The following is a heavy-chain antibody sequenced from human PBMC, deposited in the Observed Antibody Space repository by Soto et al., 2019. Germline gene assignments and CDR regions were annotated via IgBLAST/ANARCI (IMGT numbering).Heavy chain of an antibody. V-gene: IGHV4-31*03. J-gene: IGHJ6*02. Sequence: PSETLSLTCTVSGGSISSGGYYWSWIRQHPGKGLEWIGYIYYSGSTYYNPSLKSRVTISVDTSKNQFSLKLSSVTAADTAVYYCARDSPGSGSPPHPYSSYATDVWGQGTTVTLSS. CDR1: GGSISSGGYY. CDR2: IYYSGST. D-gene: IGHD3-10*01. CDR3: ARDSPGSGSPPHPYSSYATDV.